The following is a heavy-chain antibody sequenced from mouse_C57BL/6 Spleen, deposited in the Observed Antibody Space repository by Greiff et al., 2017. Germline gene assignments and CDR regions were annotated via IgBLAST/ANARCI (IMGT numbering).Heavy chain of an antibody. CDR2: IHPNSGST. J-gene: IGHJ4*01. V-gene: IGHV1-64*01. Sequence: VQLQQPGAELVKPGASVKLSCKASGYTFTSYWMHWVKQRPGQGLEWIGMIHPNSGSTNYNEKFKSKATLTVDKSSSTAYMQLSSLTSEDSAIYYCARRGYDYDGNYAMDYWGQGTSVTVSS. CDR1: GYTFTSYW. D-gene: IGHD2-4*01. CDR3: ARRGYDYDGNYAMDY.